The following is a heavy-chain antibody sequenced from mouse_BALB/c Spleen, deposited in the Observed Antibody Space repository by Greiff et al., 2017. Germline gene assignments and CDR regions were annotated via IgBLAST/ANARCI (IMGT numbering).Heavy chain of an antibody. CDR3: ARYDYDHYAMDY. Sequence: QVQLKESGPELVRPGVSVKISCKGSSYTFTDYAMHWVKQSHAKSLEWIGVISTYYGNTNYNQKFKGKATMTVDKSSSTAYMELARLTSEDSAVYYCARYDYDHYAMDYWGQGTSVTVSS. J-gene: IGHJ4*01. CDR1: SYTFTDYA. D-gene: IGHD2-4*01. CDR2: ISTYYGNT. V-gene: IGHV1-67*01.